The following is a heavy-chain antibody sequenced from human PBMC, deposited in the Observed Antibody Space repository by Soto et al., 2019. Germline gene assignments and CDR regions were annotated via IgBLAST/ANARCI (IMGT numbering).Heavy chain of an antibody. Sequence: EVQLVESGGGLFQPGGSLRLSCAASGFTFSSYWMHWVRQAPGKGLVWVSRIRSDGSNAEYADSVKGRFTISRDNDANTMYLRMNSLRVVDTAVYYCAGGDGYCHDCHGYLGSDWGQGTLVTVSS. CDR3: AGGDGYCHDCHGYLGSD. CDR2: IRSDGSNA. J-gene: IGHJ4*02. D-gene: IGHD3-22*01. CDR1: GFTFSSYW. V-gene: IGHV3-74*03.